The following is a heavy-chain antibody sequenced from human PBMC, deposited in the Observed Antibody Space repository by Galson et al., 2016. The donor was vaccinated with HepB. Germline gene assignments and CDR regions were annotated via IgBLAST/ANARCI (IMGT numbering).Heavy chain of an antibody. CDR3: AKGSGVFWSHYYFDS. J-gene: IGHJ4*02. Sequence: SLRLSCAASGFSFDDFAMHWVRQVPGKGLEWVSGISWNSASSAYADFVKGRFTISRDNAKNSLYLQVNSLRPEDTALYYCAKGSGVFWSHYYFDSWGQGTLLTVSS. D-gene: IGHD3-3*01. CDR2: ISWNSASS. CDR1: GFSFDDFA. V-gene: IGHV3-9*01.